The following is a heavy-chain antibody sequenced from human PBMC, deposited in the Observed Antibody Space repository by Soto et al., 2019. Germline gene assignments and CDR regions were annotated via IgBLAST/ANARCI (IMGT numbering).Heavy chain of an antibody. J-gene: IGHJ5*02. CDR3: VRGGYSSSWERLDP. CDR2: ISHDGVNK. Sequence: VQLVESGGGVIHPGKSLRLSCAASGSTFPNYPMHWVRQTPDNGLEWVAVISHDGVNKNSADSVKGRFTISRDNSRNTLYLQRDCLRVEDTAMYYCVRGGYSSSWERLDPWGQGTLVTVSS. V-gene: IGHV3-30-3*01. D-gene: IGHD6-13*01. CDR1: GSTFPNYP.